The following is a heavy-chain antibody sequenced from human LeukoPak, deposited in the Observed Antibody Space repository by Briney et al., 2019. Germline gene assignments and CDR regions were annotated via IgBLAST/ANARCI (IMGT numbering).Heavy chain of an antibody. J-gene: IGHJ4*02. CDR2: ITSSGDDI. CDR1: GFSFSDYY. Sequence: EGSLRLSCAASGFSFSDYYMSWIRQAPGKGLEWVAYITSSGDDIYYADSVKGRFTISRDNAKNALFLQMNSLRVEDTATYYCASDIVATSGDFWGQGTLVSVSS. D-gene: IGHD5-12*01. V-gene: IGHV3-11*01. CDR3: ASDIVATSGDF.